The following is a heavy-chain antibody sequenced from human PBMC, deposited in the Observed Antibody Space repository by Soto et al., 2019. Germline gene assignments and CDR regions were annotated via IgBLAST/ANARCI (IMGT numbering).Heavy chain of an antibody. D-gene: IGHD3-10*01. CDR1: GFTVSSNY. J-gene: IGHJ6*02. CDR3: GREHIYYYGSGSYYSYGMDV. Sequence: GGSLRLSCAASGFTVSSNYMSWVRQAPGKGLEWVSVIYSGGSTYYADSVKGRFTISRDNSKNTLYLQMNSLRAEDTAVYYCGREHIYYYGSGSYYSYGMDVWGQGTTVTVSS. CDR2: IYSGGST. V-gene: IGHV3-53*01.